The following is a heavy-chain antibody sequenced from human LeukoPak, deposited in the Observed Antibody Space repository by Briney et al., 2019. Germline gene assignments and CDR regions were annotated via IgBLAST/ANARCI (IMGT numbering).Heavy chain of an antibody. CDR2: INPNSGGT. CDR1: GYTFTGYY. Sequence: PEASVKVSCKASGYTFTGYYIHWVRQAPGQGLEWMGWINPNSGGTNYAQKFQGWVTMTRDTSISTAYMELSRLRSDDTAVYYCARDWGSRFSYGMDVWGQGTTVTVSS. CDR3: ARDWGSRFSYGMDV. D-gene: IGHD6-13*01. V-gene: IGHV1-2*04. J-gene: IGHJ6*02.